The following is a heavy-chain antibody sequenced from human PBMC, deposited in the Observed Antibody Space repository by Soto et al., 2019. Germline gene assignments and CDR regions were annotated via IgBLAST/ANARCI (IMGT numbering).Heavy chain of an antibody. V-gene: IGHV1-69*02. CDR3: ARTPGIVDTMRGHYYYGMDV. J-gene: IGHJ6*02. CDR1: GGTFSSYT. Sequence: QVQLVQSGAEVKKPGSSVKVSCKASGGTFSSYTISWVRQAPGQGLEWMGRIIPILGIANYAQKFQGRVTITADKSXXPXYXXLSSLRSEATAVYYCARTPGIVDTMRGHYYYGMDVWGQGTTVTVSS. D-gene: IGHD5-12*01. CDR2: IIPILGIA.